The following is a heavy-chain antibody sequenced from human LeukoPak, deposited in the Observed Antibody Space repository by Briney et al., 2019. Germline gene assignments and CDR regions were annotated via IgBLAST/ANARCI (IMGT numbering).Heavy chain of an antibody. J-gene: IGHJ4*02. CDR3: ARDRSYGSFNY. Sequence: GGSLRLSCAASGFTFSSFEMNWVRRAPGKGLEWVSYISSSGSTIYYADSVKGRFTISRDNAKNSLYLQMSSLRAEDTAVYYCARDRSYGSFNYWGQGTLVTVSS. D-gene: IGHD5-18*01. CDR2: ISSSGSTI. V-gene: IGHV3-48*03. CDR1: GFTFSSFE.